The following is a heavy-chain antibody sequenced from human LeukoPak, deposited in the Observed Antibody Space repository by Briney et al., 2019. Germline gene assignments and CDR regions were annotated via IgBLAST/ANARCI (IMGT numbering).Heavy chain of an antibody. CDR1: GFTFSSYA. J-gene: IGHJ4*02. D-gene: IGHD6-19*01. V-gene: IGHV3-23*01. Sequence: KSGGSLRLSCAASGFTFSSYAMSWVRQAPGKGLEWVSVISGSGGSTDYADSVKGRFTISRDNSKNTLYLQMNSLRAEDTAVYYCAREGGSGWYFDYWGQGTLVTVSS. CDR3: AREGGSGWYFDY. CDR2: ISGSGGST.